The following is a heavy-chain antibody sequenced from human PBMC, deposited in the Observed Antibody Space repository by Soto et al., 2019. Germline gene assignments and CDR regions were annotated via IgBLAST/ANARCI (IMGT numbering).Heavy chain of an antibody. D-gene: IGHD1-26*01. Sequence: QAQLQESGPGLVKPSETLSLTCTVSGAPVSSETHFWTWIRQPPGKGLEWIGYMYYSGITNSNPALKSRVTLSVDRSRNQFSLSLNSVTAADTAVYYCAREDMSGTYYFDYWGPGMQVTVSS. V-gene: IGHV4-61*01. CDR2: MYYSGIT. J-gene: IGHJ4*02. CDR1: GAPVSSETHF. CDR3: AREDMSGTYYFDY.